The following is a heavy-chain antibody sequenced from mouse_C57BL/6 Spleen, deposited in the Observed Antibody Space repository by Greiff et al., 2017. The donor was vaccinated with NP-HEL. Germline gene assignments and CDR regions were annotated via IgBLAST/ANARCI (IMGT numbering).Heavy chain of an antibody. D-gene: IGHD1-1*01. Sequence: VQLQQSGPELVKPGASVKISCKASGYAFSSSWMNWVKQRPGKGLEWIGRIYPGDGDTNYNGKFKGKATLTADKSSSTAYMQLSSLTSEDSAVYFCARSDYYGSSNYCDYWGQGTTLTVSS. CDR3: ARSDYYGSSNYCDY. J-gene: IGHJ2*01. V-gene: IGHV1-82*01. CDR1: GYAFSSSW. CDR2: IYPGDGDT.